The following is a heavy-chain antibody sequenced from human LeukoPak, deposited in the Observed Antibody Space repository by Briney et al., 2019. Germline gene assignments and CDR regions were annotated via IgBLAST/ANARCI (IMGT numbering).Heavy chain of an antibody. CDR1: GGSISSGSYY. J-gene: IGHJ4*02. CDR3: ARGALIGED. V-gene: IGHV4-61*02. CDR2: IYTSGST. D-gene: IGHD3-10*01. Sequence: SETLSLTCTVSGGSISSGSYYWSWIRQPAGKGLEWIGRIYTSGSTNYNPSLKSRVTISVDTSKNQFSLKLSSVTAADTAVYYCARGALIGEDWGQGTLVTVSS.